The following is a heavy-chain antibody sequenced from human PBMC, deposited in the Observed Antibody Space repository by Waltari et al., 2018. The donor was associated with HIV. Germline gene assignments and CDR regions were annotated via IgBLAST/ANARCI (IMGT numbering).Heavy chain of an antibody. CDR1: GSPSSAYS. V-gene: IGHV3-11*01. D-gene: IGHD3-22*01. Sequence: QVQLVESGGGLVEPGGSLRLSCAASGSPSSAYSMNWIRQAPGKGLEWVSYISSSGNTIYYADSVKGRFTISRDNAKNSLYLQLNSLRAEDTAVYYCARDRYYDTSGYRSLDYWGQGTLVTVSS. J-gene: IGHJ4*02. CDR2: ISSSGNTI. CDR3: ARDRYYDTSGYRSLDY.